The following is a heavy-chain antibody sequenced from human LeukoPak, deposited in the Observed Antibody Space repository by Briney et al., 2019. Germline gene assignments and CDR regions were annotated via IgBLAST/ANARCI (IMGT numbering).Heavy chain of an antibody. CDR3: ARADRYSSYDFRGGSSDY. V-gene: IGHV4-59*01. CDR2: IYYSGST. Sequence: PSETLSLTCTVSGGSISSYYWSWIRQPPGKGLEWIGYIYYSGSTNYNPSLKSRVTISVDTSKNQFSLKLSSVTAADTAVYYCARADRYSSYDFRGGSSDYWGQGTLVTVSS. D-gene: IGHD5-12*01. J-gene: IGHJ4*02. CDR1: GGSISSYY.